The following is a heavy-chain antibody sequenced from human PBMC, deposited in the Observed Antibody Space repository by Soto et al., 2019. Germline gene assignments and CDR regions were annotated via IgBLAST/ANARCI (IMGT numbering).Heavy chain of an antibody. Sequence: PSETLSLTCTVSVGSISSGGYYWSWIRQHPGKGLEWIGYIYYSGSTYYNPSLKSRVTISVDTSKNQFSLKLSSVTAADTAVYYCARGNYYYGMDVWGQGTTVTVSS. CDR2: IYYSGST. V-gene: IGHV4-31*03. CDR3: ARGNYYYGMDV. J-gene: IGHJ6*02. CDR1: VGSISSGGYY.